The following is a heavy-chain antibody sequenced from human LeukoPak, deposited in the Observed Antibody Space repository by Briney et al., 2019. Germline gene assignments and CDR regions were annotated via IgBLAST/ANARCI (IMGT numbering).Heavy chain of an antibody. V-gene: IGHV5-51*01. CDR3: ARDSSGYYSAFDI. Sequence: GESLKISCKGSGYSFTSYWIGWVRQMPGKGLEWMGIIYPGDPDTRYSPSFQGQVTISADKSISTAYLQWSSLKASDTAMYYCARDSSGYYSAFDIWGQGTMVTVSS. D-gene: IGHD3-22*01. CDR2: IYPGDPDT. CDR1: GYSFTSYW. J-gene: IGHJ3*02.